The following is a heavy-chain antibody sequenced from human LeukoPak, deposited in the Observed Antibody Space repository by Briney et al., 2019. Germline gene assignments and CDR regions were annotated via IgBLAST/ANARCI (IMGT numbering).Heavy chain of an antibody. Sequence: SETLSLTCTVSGGSISSYYWSWIRQPPGKGLEWIGYIYYSGGTNYNPSLKSRVTISVDTSKNQFSLKLSSVTAADTAVYYCARTYYDFWSGYSLGYYFDYWGQGTLVTVSS. J-gene: IGHJ4*02. CDR3: ARTYYDFWSGYSLGYYFDY. CDR2: IYYSGGT. V-gene: IGHV4-59*01. CDR1: GGSISSYY. D-gene: IGHD3-3*01.